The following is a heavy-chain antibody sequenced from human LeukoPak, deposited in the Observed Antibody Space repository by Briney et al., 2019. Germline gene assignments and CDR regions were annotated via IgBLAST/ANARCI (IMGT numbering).Heavy chain of an antibody. D-gene: IGHD3-22*01. J-gene: IGHJ4*02. V-gene: IGHV3-23*01. CDR2: MNGNGDKV. CDR1: GFTFSSYA. Sequence: PGGSLRLSCAASGFTFSSYAMAWVRQAPGKGLEWVSGMNGNGDKVYYADSVKGRFTISRDNSENTLYLQMNSLRGEDTAVYYCAKRDYYDSDHYYPLFDYWGQGTLVTVSS. CDR3: AKRDYYDSDHYYPLFDY.